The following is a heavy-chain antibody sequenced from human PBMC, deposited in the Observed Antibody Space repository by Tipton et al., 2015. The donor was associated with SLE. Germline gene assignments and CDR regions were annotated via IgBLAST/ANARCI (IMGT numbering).Heavy chain of an antibody. J-gene: IGHJ4*02. CDR1: GVSISRSSYY. CDR3: TGEWQQVVGVAY. Sequence: GLVKPSKTLSLICTVSGVSISRSSYYWGWIRQSPGQGLEWLGNVFYSGTTYYNPSLKSRISISVDTSINQFSLNLSSLTAADTAVYYCTGEWQQVVGVAYWGLGALVTVSS. V-gene: IGHV4-39*07. D-gene: IGHD3-16*01. CDR2: VFYSGTT.